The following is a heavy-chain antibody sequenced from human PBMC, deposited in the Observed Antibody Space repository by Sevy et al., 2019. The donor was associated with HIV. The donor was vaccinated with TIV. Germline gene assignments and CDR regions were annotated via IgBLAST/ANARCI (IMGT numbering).Heavy chain of an antibody. CDR2: ISAYDGNT. D-gene: IGHD3-10*01. V-gene: IGHV1-18*03. Sequence: ASVKVSCKTSGYTFNTFGINWVRQAPGQGLQWVGWISAYDGNTKFVQNLQGRVSMTTETSTNTVYMELKNLRSDDMAVYYCARDSIPLVQGIIITPYYYGMDVWGQGTTVTVSS. CDR1: GYTFNTFG. J-gene: IGHJ6*02. CDR3: ARDSIPLVQGIIITPYYYGMDV.